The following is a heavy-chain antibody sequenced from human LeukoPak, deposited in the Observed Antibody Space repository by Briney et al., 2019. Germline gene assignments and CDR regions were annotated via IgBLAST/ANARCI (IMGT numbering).Heavy chain of an antibody. CDR3: ARARVPAAPNWFDP. CDR1: GYRFTSYW. CDR2: IYPGDSDT. J-gene: IGHJ5*02. D-gene: IGHD2-2*01. Sequence: GESLKLSCKGSGYRFTSYWIGWVRQMPGKGLEWMGIIYPGDSDTRYSPSFQGQVTISADESTSTAYLQLSSLKASDTAMYYCARARVPAAPNWFDPWGQGSLVTDS. V-gene: IGHV5-51*01.